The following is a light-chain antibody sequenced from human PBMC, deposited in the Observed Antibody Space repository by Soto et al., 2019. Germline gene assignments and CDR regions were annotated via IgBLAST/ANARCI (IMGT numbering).Light chain of an antibody. CDR1: QNVLYSSNNKNY. J-gene: IGKJ4*01. CDR2: WAS. Sequence: DIVMTQSSDSLTVSPGERATIYCQSSQNVLYSSNNKNYLAWYQQKPGQPPRKLIYWASTRESGVPDRFSGSGSGTDFTLTISRLEPEDFAVYYCQQSGTSPPVAFGGGTKVEIK. CDR3: QQSGTSPPVA. V-gene: IGKV4-1*01.